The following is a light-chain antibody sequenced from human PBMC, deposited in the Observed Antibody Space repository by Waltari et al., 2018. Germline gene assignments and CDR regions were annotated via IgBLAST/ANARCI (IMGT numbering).Light chain of an antibody. CDR1: QSVLYNSNNKNY. V-gene: IGKV4-1*01. J-gene: IGKJ1*01. CDR2: WAS. Sequence: IVMTQSPDYLAVSLGERATTNRKSGQSVLYNSNNKNYLGWYKQNPGQPPKLLIYWASTRESGVPDRFSGSGSETDFTLTINSLQAEDVAVYYCQQYYSSPPTFGQGTKVEVK. CDR3: QQYYSSPPT.